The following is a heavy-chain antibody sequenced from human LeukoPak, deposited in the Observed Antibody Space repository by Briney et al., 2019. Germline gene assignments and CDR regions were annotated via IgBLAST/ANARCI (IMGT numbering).Heavy chain of an antibody. Sequence: GGSLRLSCAASGFTLNSYGIHWVRQAPGKGLEWMSYIHFDGRNKYYAGSVKGRFTISRDSPKNTVYLQMNGLTTEDTAVYYCAKDLHWAWDYWGQGALVTVSS. CDR1: GFTLNSYG. CDR3: AKDLHWAWDY. CDR2: IHFDGRNK. J-gene: IGHJ4*02. V-gene: IGHV3-30*02. D-gene: IGHD7-27*01.